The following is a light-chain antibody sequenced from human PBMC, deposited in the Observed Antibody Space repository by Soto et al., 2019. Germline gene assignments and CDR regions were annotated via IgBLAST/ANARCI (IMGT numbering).Light chain of an antibody. V-gene: IGLV1-40*01. CDR2: DSN. Sequence: QSALTQPPSVSGAPGQRVIISCTGSSSNIGAGRDVHWYRQFPGEAPKFLISDSNHRPSGVPDRFSVSKSGASASLAITGLRAEDEADYFCQSYGTSLSGLYVFGTGTKLTVL. CDR1: SSNIGAGRD. J-gene: IGLJ1*01. CDR3: QSYGTSLSGLYV.